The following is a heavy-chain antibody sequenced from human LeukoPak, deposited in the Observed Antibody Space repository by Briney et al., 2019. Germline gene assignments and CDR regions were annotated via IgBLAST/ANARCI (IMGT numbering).Heavy chain of an antibody. V-gene: IGHV3-23*01. Sequence: GGSLRLSCAASGFTFSNYAMSWVRQAPGKGLEWVSTISGSGSSTYYADSVKGRFTISRDNSKNTLYLQMNSLRAEDTAVYYCAKDHGGAMIVVLISFFDYWGQGTPVTVSS. D-gene: IGHD3-22*01. CDR3: AKDHGGAMIVVLISFFDY. CDR2: ISGSGSST. J-gene: IGHJ4*02. CDR1: GFTFSNYA.